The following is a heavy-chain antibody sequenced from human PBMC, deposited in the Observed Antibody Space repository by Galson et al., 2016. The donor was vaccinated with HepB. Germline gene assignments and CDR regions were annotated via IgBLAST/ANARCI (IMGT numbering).Heavy chain of an antibody. Sequence: SLRLSCAASGFALSSFNMSWVRQTPGKGLEWISYISSSRNTIDYADSVKGRFTISRDDAKNSLYLQMNNLSVGDTAIYHCAQEVGWLRFAFGSWGQGTLVTVSS. CDR2: ISSSRNTI. V-gene: IGHV3-48*01. CDR1: GFALSSFN. J-gene: IGHJ5*01. CDR3: AQEVGWLRFAFGS. D-gene: IGHD5-12*01.